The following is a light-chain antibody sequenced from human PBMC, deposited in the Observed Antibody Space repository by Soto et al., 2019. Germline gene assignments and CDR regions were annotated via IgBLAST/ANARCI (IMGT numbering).Light chain of an antibody. CDR3: LRSYSSPLT. J-gene: IGKJ4*01. CDR1: QSGFNSPTNKNY. V-gene: IGKV4-1*01. Sequence: DIVMTQSPDSLAVSLGERATIDCKSSQSGFNSPTNKNYLAWYQQKPGQPPKLLIYWEYSRESGVPGRFSGSGYGSDVTLPSSSLLAEDGAVYDCLRSYSSPLTFGGGNKVEIQ. CDR2: WEY.